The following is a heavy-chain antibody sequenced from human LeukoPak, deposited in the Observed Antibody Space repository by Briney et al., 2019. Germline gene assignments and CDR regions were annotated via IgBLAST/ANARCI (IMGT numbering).Heavy chain of an antibody. V-gene: IGHV3-48*03. CDR1: GFTFSDYE. CDR2: ISSSGTTT. Sequence: GGSLRLSCEGSGFTFSDYEMHWVRQAPGKGLTWISYISSSGTTTHYADSVKGRFTISRDNAKNSLYLQMNSLRAEDTAVYYCARDQFFSFDYWGQGTLVTVSS. D-gene: IGHD5-24*01. CDR3: ARDQFFSFDY. J-gene: IGHJ4*02.